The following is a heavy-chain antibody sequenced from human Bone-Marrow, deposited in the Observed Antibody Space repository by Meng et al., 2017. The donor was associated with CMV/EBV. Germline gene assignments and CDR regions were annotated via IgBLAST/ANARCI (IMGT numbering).Heavy chain of an antibody. D-gene: IGHD2-2*01. CDR3: ARDHCSSTSCYRDAFDI. J-gene: IGHJ3*02. V-gene: IGHV3-48*01. Sequence: GVLKISCAASGFTFSSYSMNWVRQAPGKGLEWVSYISSSSSTIYYADSVKGRFTISRDNSKNTLYLQMNSLRAEDTAVYYCARDHCSSTSCYRDAFDIWGQGTMVTVSS. CDR2: ISSSSSTI. CDR1: GFTFSSYS.